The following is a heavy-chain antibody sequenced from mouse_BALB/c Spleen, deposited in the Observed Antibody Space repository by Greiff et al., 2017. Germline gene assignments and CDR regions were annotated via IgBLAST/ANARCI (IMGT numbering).Heavy chain of an antibody. V-gene: IGHV1-4*02. CDR2: INPSSGYT. J-gene: IGHJ2*01. Sequence: QVQLQQSAAELARPGASVKMSCKASGYTFTSYTMHWVKQRPGQGLEWIGYINPSSGYTEYNQKFKDKTTLTADKSSSTAYMQLSSLTSEDSAVYYCARSLGRVYYFDYWGQGTTRTVSS. D-gene: IGHD4-1*01. CDR1: GYTFTSYT. CDR3: ARSLGRVYYFDY.